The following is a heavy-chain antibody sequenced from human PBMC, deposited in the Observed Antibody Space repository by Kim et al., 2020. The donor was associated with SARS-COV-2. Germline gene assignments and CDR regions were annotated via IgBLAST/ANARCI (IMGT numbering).Heavy chain of an antibody. CDR1: GFTFSSYG. CDR2: ISYDGSNK. D-gene: IGHD3-22*01. CDR3: AKDRFYYDSSGYYWYYSYYGMDV. V-gene: IGHV3-30*18. J-gene: IGHJ6*02. Sequence: GGSLRLSCAASGFTFSSYGMHSVRQAPGKGLEWVAVISYDGSNKYYADSVKGRFTISRDNSKNTLYLQMNSLRAEDTAVYYCAKDRFYYDSSGYYWYYSYYGMDVWGQGTTVTVSS.